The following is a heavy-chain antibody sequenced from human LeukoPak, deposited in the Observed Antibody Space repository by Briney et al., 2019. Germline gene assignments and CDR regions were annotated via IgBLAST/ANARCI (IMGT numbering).Heavy chain of an antibody. CDR3: ARVMYDFSTFTLSY. J-gene: IGHJ4*02. CDR2: IKIDGSST. Sequence: GGSLRLSCAASGFTFSNYWMHWVRQAPGKGLVWVSRIKIDGSSTTYADSVKGRFTISRDNAKNTLYLQMDSLRAEDTAVYYCARVMYDFSTFTLSYWGQGTLVTVSS. D-gene: IGHD3/OR15-3a*01. CDR1: GFTFSNYW. V-gene: IGHV3-74*01.